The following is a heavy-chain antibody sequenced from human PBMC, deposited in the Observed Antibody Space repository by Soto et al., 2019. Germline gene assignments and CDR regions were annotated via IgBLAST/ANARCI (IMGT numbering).Heavy chain of an antibody. J-gene: IGHJ4*01. CDR3: TTDSYITSIVVRFDY. V-gene: IGHV3-15*07. CDR2: VKSKTDGGTT. CDR1: GFTFSNAW. Sequence: GGSLRLSCAASGFTFSNAWINWVRQTPGKGLEWVGRVKSKTDGGTTDFAAPVKGRFAISRDDSKNMVYLEMNSLKTEDTAIYYCTTDSYITSIVVRFDYWGHGTLVTVSS. D-gene: IGHD3-22*01.